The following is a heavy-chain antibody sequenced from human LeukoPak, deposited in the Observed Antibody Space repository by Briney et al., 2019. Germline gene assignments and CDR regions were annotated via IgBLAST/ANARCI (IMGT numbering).Heavy chain of an antibody. J-gene: IGHJ3*02. Sequence: SVKVSCKASGGTFSSYAISWVRQAPGQGLEWMGRIIPIFGTTNYAQKFQGRVTITTDESTSTAYMELSSLRSEDTAVYYCAGDYDILTGYYHDAFDIWGQGTMVTVSS. V-gene: IGHV1-69*05. CDR1: GGTFSSYA. CDR2: IIPIFGTT. D-gene: IGHD3-9*01. CDR3: AGDYDILTGYYHDAFDI.